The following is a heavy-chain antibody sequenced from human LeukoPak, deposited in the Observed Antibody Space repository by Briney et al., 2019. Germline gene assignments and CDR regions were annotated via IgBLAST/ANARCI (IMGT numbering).Heavy chain of an antibody. CDR1: GDSISRNSHY. J-gene: IGHJ4*02. Sequence: PSETLSLTCCVSGDSISRNSHYWCWIRQSAGKGLEWIGRLNPSGKIDYNPSLRSRLTMSLDPSENKLSLKLSSVTAADTALYYCARGRPSGDYFDFWGQGALVTVSS. CDR2: LNPSGKI. V-gene: IGHV4-61*02. D-gene: IGHD4-17*01. CDR3: ARGRPSGDYFDF.